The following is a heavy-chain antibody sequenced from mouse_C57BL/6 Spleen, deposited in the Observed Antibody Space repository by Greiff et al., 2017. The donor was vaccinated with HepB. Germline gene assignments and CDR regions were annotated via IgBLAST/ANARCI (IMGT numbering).Heavy chain of an antibody. J-gene: IGHJ3*01. CDR1: GYTFTSYW. V-gene: IGHV1-7*01. Sequence: VQLQQSGAELAKPGASVKLSCKASGYTFTSYWMHWVKQRPGQGLEWIGYINPSSGYTKYNQKFKDKATLTADKSSSTAYMQLSSLTYEDAAVYYCAQDYDSPAWFADWGKGALVTVSA. CDR2: INPSSGYT. CDR3: AQDYDSPAWFAD. D-gene: IGHD2-4*01.